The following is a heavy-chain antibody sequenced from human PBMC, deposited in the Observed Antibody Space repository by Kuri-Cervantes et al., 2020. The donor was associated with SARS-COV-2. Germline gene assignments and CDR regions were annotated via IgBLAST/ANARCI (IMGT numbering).Heavy chain of an antibody. V-gene: IGHV3-30*18. CDR1: GFTFGIYN. Sequence: GGSLRLSCAASGFTFGIYNMNWVRQAPGRGLEWVAVISYDGSNRYYADSVKGRFTISRDNSKNTLYLQMNSLRAEDTAVYYCAKAATYYYGSGSYRNWGQGTLVTVSS. J-gene: IGHJ4*02. CDR2: ISYDGSNR. D-gene: IGHD3-10*01. CDR3: AKAATYYYGSGSYRN.